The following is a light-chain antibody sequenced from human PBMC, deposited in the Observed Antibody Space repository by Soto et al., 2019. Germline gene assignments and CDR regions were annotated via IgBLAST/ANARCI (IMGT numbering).Light chain of an antibody. CDR1: SSDVGGYDY. V-gene: IGLV2-8*01. J-gene: IGLJ2*01. Sequence: QSALTQPPSASGSPGQSVTISCTGTSSDVGGYDYVSWYQQHPGKAPKLIIYEVNKRPSGVPDRFSGSKSGNTVSLTVSGLQAEDEADYYCSSYAGSNNVLFGGGTKVTVL. CDR3: SSYAGSNNVL. CDR2: EVN.